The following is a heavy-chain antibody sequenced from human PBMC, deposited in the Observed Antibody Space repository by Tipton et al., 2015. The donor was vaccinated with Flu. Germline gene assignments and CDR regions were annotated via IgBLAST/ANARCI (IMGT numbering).Heavy chain of an antibody. CDR1: GGSISNYY. CDR3: ARGRVAAP. Sequence: TLSLTCTVSGGSISNYYWSWIRQPPGKGLEWIGYVYYSGNTNYNPSLKSRVTISVDRTKNQFSLKLGSVTAADTAVYLCARGRVAAPWGQGTLVTVSS. CDR2: VYYSGNT. V-gene: IGHV4-59*01. J-gene: IGHJ5*02.